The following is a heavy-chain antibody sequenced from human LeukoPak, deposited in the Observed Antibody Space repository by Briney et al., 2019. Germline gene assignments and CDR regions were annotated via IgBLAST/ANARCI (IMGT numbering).Heavy chain of an antibody. CDR2: MNPNSGNT. D-gene: IGHD3-22*01. V-gene: IGHV1-8*01. J-gene: IGHJ4*02. CDR3: ARSDRGVITIG. Sequence: ASVKVSCKASGYTFTSYDINWVRQATGQRLEWMGWMNPNSGNTGYAQKFQGRVTMTRNTSISTAYMEPSSLRSEDTAVYYCARSDRGVITIGWGQGTLVTVSS. CDR1: GYTFTSYD.